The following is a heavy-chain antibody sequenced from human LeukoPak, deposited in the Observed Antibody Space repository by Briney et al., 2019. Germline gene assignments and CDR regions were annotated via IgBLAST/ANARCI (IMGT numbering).Heavy chain of an antibody. V-gene: IGHV3-30*04. D-gene: IGHD6-6*01. CDR1: GFTFSSYA. Sequence: GGSLRLSCAASGFTFSSYAMHWVRQAPGKGLEWVAVISYDGSNKYYADSVKGRFTISRDNSKNTLYLQMNSLRAEDTAAYYCARDPNPLSTSWAWGYYFDYWGQGTLVTVSS. CDR2: ISYDGSNK. CDR3: ARDPNPLSTSWAWGYYFDY. J-gene: IGHJ4*02.